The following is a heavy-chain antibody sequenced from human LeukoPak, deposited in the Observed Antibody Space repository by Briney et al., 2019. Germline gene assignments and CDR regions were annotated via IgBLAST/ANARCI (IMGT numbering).Heavy chain of an antibody. Sequence: GGSLRLSCAASGFTFSSYWMHWVRHTPGKGLVWVSRIKGDGSSTSYADSVKGRFTISRDNAKNTLYLEMNSLRAEDTAVYYCARDGYSFGHDFDYWGQGTLVTVSS. V-gene: IGHV3-74*01. CDR3: ARDGYSFGHDFDY. D-gene: IGHD5-18*01. CDR2: IKGDGSST. CDR1: GFTFSSYW. J-gene: IGHJ4*02.